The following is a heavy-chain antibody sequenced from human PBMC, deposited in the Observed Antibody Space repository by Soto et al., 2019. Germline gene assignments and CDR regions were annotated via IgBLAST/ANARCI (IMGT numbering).Heavy chain of an antibody. CDR1: GVTFKDYG. D-gene: IGHD3-16*01. V-gene: IGHV3-30*03. CDR3: ARDGWGSNWYFDL. J-gene: IGHJ2*01. Sequence: QVQLVESGGGVAQPGRSLRLSCGAPGVTFKDYGMHWVRQAPGKGLEWVAVISYDGKQTYYADSVKGRFTISKDKSKRPLVLQMNSLRVDDTAVCYCARDGWGSNWYFDLWGRGTLVTVSS. CDR2: ISYDGKQT.